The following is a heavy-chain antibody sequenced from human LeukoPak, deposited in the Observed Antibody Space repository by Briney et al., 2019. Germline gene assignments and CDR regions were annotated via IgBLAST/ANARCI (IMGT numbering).Heavy chain of an antibody. V-gene: IGHV3-21*01. CDR3: ARDHKAIVVVPAAMNY. CDR2: ISSSSSYI. CDR1: GFTFSSYW. J-gene: IGHJ4*02. D-gene: IGHD2-2*01. Sequence: GGSLRLSCVASGFTFSSYWMHWVRQAPGKGLEWVSSISSSSSYIYYADSVKGRFTISRDNAKNSLYLQMNSLRAEDTAVYYCARDHKAIVVVPAAMNYWGQGTLVTVSS.